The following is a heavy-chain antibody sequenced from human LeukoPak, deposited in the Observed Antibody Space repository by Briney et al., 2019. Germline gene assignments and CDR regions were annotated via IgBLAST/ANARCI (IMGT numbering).Heavy chain of an antibody. CDR1: GFTFSSYA. Sequence: GGSLRLSCAVSGFTFSSYAMTWVRQAPGKGLEWVSTISGSDTNTYYADSVKGRLTISRDNSRNTLYLQMNSLRAEDTAVYFCAKTYRSSWNSFDYWGQGTLVTVSS. CDR3: AKTYRSSWNSFDY. CDR2: ISGSDTNT. V-gene: IGHV3-23*01. J-gene: IGHJ4*02. D-gene: IGHD2-2*01.